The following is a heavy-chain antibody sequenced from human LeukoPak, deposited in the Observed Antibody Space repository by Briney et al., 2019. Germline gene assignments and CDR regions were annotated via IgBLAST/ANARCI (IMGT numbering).Heavy chain of an antibody. J-gene: IGHJ4*02. CDR2: IRYDGINK. V-gene: IGHV3-30*02. Sequence: PGGSLRLSCASSGFIFSSYGMCWVRQTPGKGLEWVAFIRYDGINKYYADYVKGRFTISRDNSKNTLFLQMSSLRAEDTAVYYCASVLYSSGSHAPDYFDSWGQGTLVTVSS. D-gene: IGHD3-10*01. CDR3: ASVLYSSGSHAPDYFDS. CDR1: GFIFSSYG.